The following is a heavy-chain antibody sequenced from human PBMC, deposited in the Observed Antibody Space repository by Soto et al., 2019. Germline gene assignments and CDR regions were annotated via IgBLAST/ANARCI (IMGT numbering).Heavy chain of an antibody. V-gene: IGHV4-61*01. J-gene: IGHJ4*01. CDR2: IYYSGST. D-gene: IGHD6-19*01. CDR1: CGSASLGHFY. Sequence: LSLTSTFSCGSASLGHFYGIWIRQPPGKGLEWIGYIYYSGSTKYNPSLRSRFTISVDTSKKQFSLKLTSVTAADTAVYYCARSGSGSGWLGGQGTLVTVSS. CDR3: ARSGSGSGWL.